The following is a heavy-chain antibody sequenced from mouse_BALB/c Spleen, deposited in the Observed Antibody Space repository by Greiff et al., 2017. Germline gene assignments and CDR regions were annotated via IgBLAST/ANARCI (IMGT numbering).Heavy chain of an antibody. CDR2: ISSGGST. CDR3: ARGTMIRYFDV. Sequence: EVQLQQSGGGLVKPGGSLKLSCAASGFTFSSYAMSWVRQTPEKRLEWVASISSGGSTYYPDSVKGRFTISRDNARNILYLQMSSLRSEDTAMYYCARGTMIRYFDVWGAGTTVTVSS. J-gene: IGHJ1*01. V-gene: IGHV5-6-5*01. D-gene: IGHD2-4*01. CDR1: GFTFSSYA.